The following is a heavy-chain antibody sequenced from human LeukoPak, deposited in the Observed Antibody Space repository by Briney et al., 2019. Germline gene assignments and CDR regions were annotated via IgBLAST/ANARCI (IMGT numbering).Heavy chain of an antibody. CDR3: ARGVKIEYSTSSRNWYFDL. V-gene: IGHV4-59*08. J-gene: IGHJ2*01. Sequence: PSETLSLTCTVSGAXMSSYYCTWIRQPPGKGLEWIGYIYYRGSTNYKPSLKSRVTISIDTSKNQFSLKLSSVTAADRAVYYCARGVKIEYSTSSRNWYFDLWGRGTLVTVSS. CDR1: GAXMSSYY. CDR2: IYYRGST. D-gene: IGHD6-6*01.